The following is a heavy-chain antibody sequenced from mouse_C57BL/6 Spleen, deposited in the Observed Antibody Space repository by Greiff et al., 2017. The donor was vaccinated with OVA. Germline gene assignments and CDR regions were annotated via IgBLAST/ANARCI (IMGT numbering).Heavy chain of an antibody. D-gene: IGHD1-1*01. CDR2: IRNKANGYTT. J-gene: IGHJ4*01. CDR1: GFTFTDYY. Sequence: EVKLMESGGGLVQPGGSLSLSCAASGFTFTDYYMSWVRQPPGKALEWLGFIRNKANGYTTEYSASVKGRFTISRDNSQSILYLQMNALRTEDSATYYCARYEIYYYGSSYDYAMDYWGQGTSVTVSS. CDR3: ARYEIYYYGSSYDYAMDY. V-gene: IGHV7-3*01.